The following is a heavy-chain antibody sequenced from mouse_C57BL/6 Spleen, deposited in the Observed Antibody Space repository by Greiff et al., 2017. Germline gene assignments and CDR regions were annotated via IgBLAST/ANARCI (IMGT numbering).Heavy chain of an antibody. Sequence: EVQGVESGGGLVKPGGSLKLSCAASGFTFSSYTMSWVRQTPEKRLEWVATISGGGGNTYYPDSVKGRFTISRDNAKNTLYLQMSSLRSEDTALYYCARIYYYGSSFFFDYWGQGTTLTVSS. D-gene: IGHD1-1*01. CDR2: ISGGGGNT. J-gene: IGHJ2*01. CDR1: GFTFSSYT. V-gene: IGHV5-9*01. CDR3: ARIYYYGSSFFFDY.